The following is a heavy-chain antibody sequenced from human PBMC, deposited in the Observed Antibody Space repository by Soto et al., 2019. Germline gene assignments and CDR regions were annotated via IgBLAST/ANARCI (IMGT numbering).Heavy chain of an antibody. D-gene: IGHD2-8*01. CDR3: ARHLRYTNVYWSQFDY. Sequence: PSETLSLTCTVSGDSISNYYWAWIRQPPGKGLEWIGYVHSNGNTHHNPSLKSRVTISMDTSKNQFSLNLNSLTAADTAVYYCARHLRYTNVYWSQFDYGGQGPLVPVSS. CDR1: GDSISNYY. V-gene: IGHV4-59*08. CDR2: VHSNGNT. J-gene: IGHJ4*02.